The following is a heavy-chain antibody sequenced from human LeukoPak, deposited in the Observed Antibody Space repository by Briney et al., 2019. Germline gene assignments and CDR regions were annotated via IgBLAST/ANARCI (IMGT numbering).Heavy chain of an antibody. V-gene: IGHV5-51*01. J-gene: IGHJ6*03. Sequence: GESLKISCKGSGYSFITYWIGWVRQMPGKGLEWMGIIYPSDSDTRYSPSFQGQVTISADKSISTAYLQRSNLKASDTAIYYCATCLWFGEGAYMDVWGKGTTVTVSS. CDR2: IYPSDSDT. CDR1: GYSFITYW. D-gene: IGHD3-10*01. CDR3: ATCLWFGEGAYMDV.